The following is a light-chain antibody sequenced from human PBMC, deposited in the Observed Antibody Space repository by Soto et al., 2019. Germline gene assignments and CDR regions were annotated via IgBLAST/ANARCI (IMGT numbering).Light chain of an antibody. CDR3: CSHAGGSPWV. V-gene: IGLV2-11*01. Sequence: QSALTQPRSVSGSPGQSVTISCTGTSGDVGAYGRVSWYQHHPTKAPKLIIYAVTNRPSRVPYRFSGSKSGSTASLTISGLQAEDEADYYGCSHAGGSPWVFGGGTKLTVL. CDR1: SGDVGAYGR. J-gene: IGLJ3*02. CDR2: AVT.